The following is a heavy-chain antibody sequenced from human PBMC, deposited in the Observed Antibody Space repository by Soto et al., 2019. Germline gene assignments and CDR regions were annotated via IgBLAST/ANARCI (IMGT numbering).Heavy chain of an antibody. J-gene: IGHJ5*02. V-gene: IGHV2-5*01. CDR2: IYWNDDK. CDR3: AHGLYYDYVRGSSDNWFEP. Sequence: SGPTLVNPTQTLTLTCTFSGFSLSTSGVGVGWIRQPPGKALEWLALIYWNDDKRYSPSLKSRLTITKDTSKNQVVLTMTNMDPVDTATYYCAHGLYYDYVRGSSDNWFEPWGQGTLVTSPQ. D-gene: IGHD3-16*01. CDR1: GFSLSTSGVG.